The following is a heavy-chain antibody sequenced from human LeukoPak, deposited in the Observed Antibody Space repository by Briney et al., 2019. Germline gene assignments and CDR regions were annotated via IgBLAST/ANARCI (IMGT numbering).Heavy chain of an antibody. CDR1: GGTFISYA. CDR2: IIPIFGTA. J-gene: IGHJ4*02. D-gene: IGHD1-26*01. CDR3: AGAPSGSYPFDY. Sequence: ASVKVSCKASGGTFISYAISWVRQAPGQGLEWMGGIIPIFGTANYAQKFQGRVTITADESTSTAYMELSSLRSEDTAVYYCAGAPSGSYPFDYWGQGTLVTVSS. V-gene: IGHV1-69*01.